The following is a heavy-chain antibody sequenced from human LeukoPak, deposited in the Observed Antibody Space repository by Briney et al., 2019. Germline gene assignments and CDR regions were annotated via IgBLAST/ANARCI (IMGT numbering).Heavy chain of an antibody. Sequence: SETLSLTCTVSGGSISSGSYYWSWIRQPAGKGLEWIGRIYTSGSTNYNPSLKSRVTISVDTSKNQFSLKLSSVTAADTAVYYCARGRFGATDYWGQGTLVTVSS. CDR3: ARGRFGATDY. CDR2: IYTSGST. V-gene: IGHV4-61*02. CDR1: GGSISSGSYY. J-gene: IGHJ4*02. D-gene: IGHD1-26*01.